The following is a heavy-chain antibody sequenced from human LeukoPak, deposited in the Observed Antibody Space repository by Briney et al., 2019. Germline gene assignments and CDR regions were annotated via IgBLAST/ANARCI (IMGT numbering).Heavy chain of an antibody. D-gene: IGHD3-10*01. Sequence: GESLKISCKGSGYNFTNYWVGWVRQMPGKGLEWMGIIDPGDSDTRYSPSFVSQVTISADKSISTAYLQWSSLKASDTAMYYCARQSYSYYGSGSYDNWFDPWGQGTLVTISS. CDR3: ARQSYSYYGSGSYDNWFDP. CDR1: GYNFTNYW. J-gene: IGHJ5*02. CDR2: IDPGDSDT. V-gene: IGHV5-51*01.